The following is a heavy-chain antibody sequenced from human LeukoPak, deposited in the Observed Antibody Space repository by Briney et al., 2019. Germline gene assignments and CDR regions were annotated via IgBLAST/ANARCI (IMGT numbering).Heavy chain of an antibody. CDR3: AKALYGGNTV. Sequence: GGSLRLSCAGSGFTFGSYWMAWVRQAPGKGLGWVAKINEDGREKHYVDSVKGRFTVSRDNAKNSLCLLMDSLRAEDTAVYYCAKALYGGNTVWGQGTLVTVSS. J-gene: IGHJ4*02. V-gene: IGHV3-7*01. CDR1: GFTFGSYW. D-gene: IGHD4-23*01. CDR2: INEDGREK.